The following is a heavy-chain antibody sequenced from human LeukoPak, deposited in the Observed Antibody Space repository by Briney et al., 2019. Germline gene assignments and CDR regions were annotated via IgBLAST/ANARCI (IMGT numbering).Heavy chain of an antibody. Sequence: ASVKVSCKASGYTFTGYYMHWVRQAPGQGLEWMGWINPNSGGTNYAQKFQGRVTMTRDTSISTAYMELSRLRSDDTAVYYCASEPPFGGSESYDWFDPWGQGTLVTVSS. CDR2: INPNSGGT. CDR1: GYTFTGYY. CDR3: ASEPPFGGSESYDWFDP. D-gene: IGHD3-10*01. V-gene: IGHV1-2*02. J-gene: IGHJ5*02.